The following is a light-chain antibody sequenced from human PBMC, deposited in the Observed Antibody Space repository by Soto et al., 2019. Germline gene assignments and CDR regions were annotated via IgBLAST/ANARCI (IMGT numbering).Light chain of an antibody. CDR3: QQYNNWPPAKT. CDR2: GAS. J-gene: IGKJ2*01. Sequence: EIVMTQSPATLSVSPGERATLSCGASQSVSSNLAWYQHKPGQAPRLLIFGASTRATGIPARFSGSGSGTEFTLTISSLQSEDFAVYYCQQYNNWPPAKTFGQGTKLEIK. CDR1: QSVSSN. V-gene: IGKV3-15*01.